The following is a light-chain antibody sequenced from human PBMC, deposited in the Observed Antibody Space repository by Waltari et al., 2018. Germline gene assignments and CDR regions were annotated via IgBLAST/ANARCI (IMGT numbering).Light chain of an antibody. Sequence: QSVLTQPPSASGAPGQRVTIPCSGSSSNIGSNSVFWYQQFPGTAPRLLIYRNFQGPSGVPERFSGSKSGTSASLAISGLRSEDEADYYCAVWDDNLYGVVFGGGTKLTVL. CDR3: AVWDDNLYGVV. CDR2: RNF. J-gene: IGLJ2*01. CDR1: SSNIGSNS. V-gene: IGLV1-47*01.